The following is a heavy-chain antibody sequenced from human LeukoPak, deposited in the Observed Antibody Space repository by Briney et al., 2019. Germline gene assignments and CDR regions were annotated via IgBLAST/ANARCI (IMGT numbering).Heavy chain of an antibody. V-gene: IGHV3-9*01. CDR2: ISWNSGSI. CDR3: ARVSSLYYYYMDV. Sequence: PGGSLRLSCAASGFTFDDYAMHWVRQAPGKGLEWVSGISWNSGSIGYVDSVKGRFTISRDNAKNSLYLQMNSLRAEDTAVYYCARVSSLYYYYMDVWGKGTTVTISS. CDR1: GFTFDDYA. J-gene: IGHJ6*03. D-gene: IGHD6-13*01.